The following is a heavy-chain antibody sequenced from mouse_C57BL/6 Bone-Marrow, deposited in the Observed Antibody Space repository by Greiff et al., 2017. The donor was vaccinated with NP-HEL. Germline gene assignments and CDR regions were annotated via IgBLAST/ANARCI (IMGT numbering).Heavy chain of an antibody. J-gene: IGHJ4*01. CDR2: IYPGGGDT. Sequence: QVQLQQSGPELVKPGASVKISCKASGYSFSSSWMHWVQQRPGKGLEWIGRIYPGGGDTYYNGMFTGKATLTADKSSSTAYMQLSSLTSEDSAVYFCARRNLGDYGGQGTSVTVSA. CDR3: ARRNLGDY. V-gene: IGHV1-82*01. D-gene: IGHD2-1*01. CDR1: GYSFSSSW.